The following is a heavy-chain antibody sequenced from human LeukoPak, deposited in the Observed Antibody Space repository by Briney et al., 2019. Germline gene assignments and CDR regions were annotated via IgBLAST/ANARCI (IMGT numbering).Heavy chain of an antibody. V-gene: IGHV3-23*01. D-gene: IGHD3-22*01. J-gene: IGHJ4*02. Sequence: GGSLRLSCAASRFTFSSYAMSWVRQAPGKGLEWVSAISGSGGSTYYADSVKGRFTISRDNSKNTPYLQMNSLRAEDTAVYYCYIPYYDTSAYKGYWGQGTLVTVSS. CDR1: RFTFSSYA. CDR2: ISGSGGST. CDR3: YIPYYDTSAYKGY.